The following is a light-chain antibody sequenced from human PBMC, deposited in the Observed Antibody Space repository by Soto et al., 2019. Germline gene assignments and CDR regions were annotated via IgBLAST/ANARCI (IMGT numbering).Light chain of an antibody. CDR2: WAS. V-gene: IGKV4-1*01. J-gene: IGKJ4*01. Sequence: DIVMPQSPDSLAVSLGERATINCKSSQSLLYSSTNKNYLAWYQQKPGQPPKLLIYWASTRESGVPDRFSGSGSGTDFTLTISSLQAEDVAVYYCQQYYSPPLTFGGGTKVEIK. CDR1: QSLLYSSTNKNY. CDR3: QQYYSPPLT.